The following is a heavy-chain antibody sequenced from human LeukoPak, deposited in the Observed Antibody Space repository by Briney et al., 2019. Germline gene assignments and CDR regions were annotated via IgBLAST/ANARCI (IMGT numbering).Heavy chain of an antibody. CDR3: ARLDCSSTSCYYPDY. J-gene: IGHJ4*02. CDR2: IYYSGST. D-gene: IGHD2-2*01. V-gene: IGHV4-59*01. Sequence: SETLSLTCTVSGGSISSYYWSWIRQPPGKGLEWIGYIYYSGSTNYNPSLKSRVTISVGTSKNQFSLKLSSVTAADTAVYYCARLDCSSTSCYYPDYWGQGTLVTVSS. CDR1: GGSISSYY.